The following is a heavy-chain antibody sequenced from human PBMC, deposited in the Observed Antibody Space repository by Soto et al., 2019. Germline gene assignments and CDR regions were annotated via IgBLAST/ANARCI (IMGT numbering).Heavy chain of an antibody. D-gene: IGHD4-17*01. V-gene: IGHV3-30*04. CDR3: ARDKEGGDHVVDH. Sequence: QVHLVESGGGVVQPGRSLRLSCAASGFTFTGYAMHWVRQAPGKGLEWVTVISYDGKKEYYAEAVKGRFTISRDDSKNTLYVQMNSLREEDTAVYYCARDKEGGDHVVDHWGQGTLVIVSS. CDR2: ISYDGKKE. J-gene: IGHJ4*02. CDR1: GFTFTGYA.